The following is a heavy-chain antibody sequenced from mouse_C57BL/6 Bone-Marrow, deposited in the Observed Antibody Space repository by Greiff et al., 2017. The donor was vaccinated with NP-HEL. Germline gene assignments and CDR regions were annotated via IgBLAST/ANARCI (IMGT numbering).Heavy chain of an antibody. D-gene: IGHD3-2*02. CDR2: IYPSDSET. Sequence: VQLQQSGAELVRPGSSVKLSCKASGYTFTSYWMDWVKQRPGQGLEWIGNIYPSDSETHYNQKFKDKATLTVDKSSSTAYMQLSSLTSEDSAVYYCARQLRFYYAMDYWGQGTSVTVSS. CDR1: GYTFTSYW. CDR3: ARQLRFYYAMDY. J-gene: IGHJ4*01. V-gene: IGHV1-61*01.